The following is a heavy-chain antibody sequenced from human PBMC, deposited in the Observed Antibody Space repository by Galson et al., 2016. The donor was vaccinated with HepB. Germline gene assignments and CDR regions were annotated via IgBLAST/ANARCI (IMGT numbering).Heavy chain of an antibody. CDR3: AKDGRRRWFEDLMSPVSWFDS. CDR2: LRGSGSST. CDR1: GFTFNIYA. Sequence: SLRLSCAASGFTFNIYAMSWVRQSPGRRLEWVSGLRGSGSSTYYADSVRGRFTISRDNSKNTVYLQMNSLRAEDTGVYYCAKDGRRRWFEDLMSPVSWFDSWGQGTLVTVSS. D-gene: IGHD3-10*01. V-gene: IGHV3-23*01. J-gene: IGHJ5*01.